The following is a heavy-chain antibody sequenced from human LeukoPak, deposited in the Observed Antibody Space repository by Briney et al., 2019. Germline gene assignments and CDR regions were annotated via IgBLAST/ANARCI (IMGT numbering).Heavy chain of an antibody. V-gene: IGHV4-59*08. D-gene: IGHD6-19*01. CDR1: GGSMRSYY. J-gene: IGHJ4*02. CDR2: VYYSGTA. CDR3: ARTKSGWYYSDY. Sequence: SETLSLSCTVSGGSMRSYYWSWIRQPPGKGLELIGYVYYSGTANYNPSLESRVTILVDTSKNQFSLNLSSVTAADTAVYYCARTKSGWYYSDYWGQGTLVSVSS.